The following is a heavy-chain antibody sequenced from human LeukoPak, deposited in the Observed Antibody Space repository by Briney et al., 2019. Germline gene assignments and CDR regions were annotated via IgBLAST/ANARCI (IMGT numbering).Heavy chain of an antibody. J-gene: IGHJ4*02. CDR2: IYYSGST. CDR1: GGSISSSSYY. V-gene: IGHV4-61*01. D-gene: IGHD3-22*01. CDR3: AREGDSSGYRSIGY. Sequence: SETLSLTCTVSGGSISSSSYYWGWIRQPPGKGLEWIGYIYYSGSTNYNPSLKSRVTISVDTSKNQFSLKLSSVTAADTAVYYCAREGDSSGYRSIGYWGQGTLVTVSS.